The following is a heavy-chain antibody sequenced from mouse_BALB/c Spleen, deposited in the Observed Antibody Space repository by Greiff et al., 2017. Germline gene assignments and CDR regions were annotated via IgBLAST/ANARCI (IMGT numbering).Heavy chain of an antibody. CDR2: ISTYYGDA. CDR1: GYTFTDYA. D-gene: IGHD1-2*01. V-gene: IGHV1S137*01. CDR3: ARDGYPMDY. J-gene: IGHJ4*01. Sequence: QVQLKESGAELVRPGVSVKISCKGSGYTFTDYAMHWVKQSHAKSLEWIGVISTYYGDASYNQKFKGKATMTVDKSSSTAYMELARLTSEDSAIYYCARDGYPMDYWGQGTSVTVSA.